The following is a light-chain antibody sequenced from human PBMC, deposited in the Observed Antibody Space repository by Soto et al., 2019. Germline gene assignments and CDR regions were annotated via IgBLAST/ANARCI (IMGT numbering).Light chain of an antibody. CDR3: QQYDISPWT. CDR2: DSP. CDR1: QSLSSNF. V-gene: IGKV3-20*01. Sequence: EIVLTQSPATLSLSPGERATLSCRASQSLSSNFLAWYQQKPGQPPRLLIYDSPTRATGFPDRFSGSVSGTNFTLTIIRLEPEDFAVYYCQQYDISPWTFRQGTKVEIK. J-gene: IGKJ1*01.